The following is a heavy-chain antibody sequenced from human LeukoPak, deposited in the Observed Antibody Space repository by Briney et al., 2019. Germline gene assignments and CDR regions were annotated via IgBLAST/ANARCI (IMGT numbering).Heavy chain of an antibody. Sequence: KPSETLSLTCTVSGGSISSYYWSWIRQPPGKGLEWIWYIYTSGSTNYNPSLKSRVTISVDTSKNQFSLKLSSVTAADTAVYYCARLSITIFGVVTPMDVWGKGTTVTVSS. CDR3: ARLSITIFGVVTPMDV. CDR1: GGSISSYY. D-gene: IGHD3-3*01. J-gene: IGHJ6*04. CDR2: IYTSGST. V-gene: IGHV4-4*09.